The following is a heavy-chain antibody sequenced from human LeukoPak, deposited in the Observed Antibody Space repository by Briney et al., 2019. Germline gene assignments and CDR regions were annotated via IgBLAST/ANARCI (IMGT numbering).Heavy chain of an antibody. CDR2: INPDSGGT. V-gene: IGHV1-2*02. CDR1: GYTFTGYY. Sequence: GASVKVSCKASGYTFTGYYMHWVRQAPGQGLEWMGWINPDSGGTNYAQKFQGRVTMTRDTSISTAYMELSRLRSDDTAVYYCARDRRYYDSSGYYYVMDYWGQGTLVTVSS. CDR3: ARDRRYYDSSGYYYVMDY. J-gene: IGHJ4*02. D-gene: IGHD3-22*01.